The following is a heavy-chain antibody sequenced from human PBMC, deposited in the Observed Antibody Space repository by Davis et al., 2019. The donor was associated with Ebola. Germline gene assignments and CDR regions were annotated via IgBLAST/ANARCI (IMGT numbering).Heavy chain of an antibody. CDR2: IFSSGTT. J-gene: IGHJ4*02. V-gene: IGHV4-59*01. D-gene: IGHD1-26*01. Sequence: SETLSLTCTASGGSISGFYWSWIRQPPGKGLEWLGYIFSSGTTNYNPSLRSRVTMSVDTSKNLFSLRLSSVTAADTAVYYCTRNGSYRLNFDFWGQGTLVTVSS. CDR3: TRNGSYRLNFDF. CDR1: GGSISGFY.